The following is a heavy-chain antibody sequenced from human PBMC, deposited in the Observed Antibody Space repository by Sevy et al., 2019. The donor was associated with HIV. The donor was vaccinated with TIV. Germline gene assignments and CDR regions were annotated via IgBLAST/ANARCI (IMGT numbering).Heavy chain of an antibody. CDR3: AREGGRRGYDYNWFDP. D-gene: IGHD5-12*01. J-gene: IGHJ5*02. Sequence: QLGGSLRLSCAASGFTFSSYAMHWVRQAPGKGLEWVAVISYDGSNKYYADSVKGRFTISRDNSKNTLYLQMNSLRAEDMAVYYCAREGGRRGYDYNWFDPWGQGTLVTVSS. CDR2: ISYDGSNK. V-gene: IGHV3-30-3*01. CDR1: GFTFSSYA.